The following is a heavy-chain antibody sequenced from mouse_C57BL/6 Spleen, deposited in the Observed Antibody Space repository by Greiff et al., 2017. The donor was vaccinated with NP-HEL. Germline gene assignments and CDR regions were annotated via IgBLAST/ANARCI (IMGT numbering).Heavy chain of an antibody. J-gene: IGHJ4*01. D-gene: IGHD3-3*01. V-gene: IGHV5-4*01. CDR3: AREGRDNYAMDY. CDR1: GFTFSSYA. CDR2: ISDGGSYT. Sequence: EVKLVESGGGLVKPGGSLKLSCAASGFTFSSYAMSWVRQTPEKRLEWVATISDGGSYTYYPDNVKGRFTISRDNAKNNLYLQMSHLKSEDTAMYYCAREGRDNYAMDYWGQGTSVTVSS.